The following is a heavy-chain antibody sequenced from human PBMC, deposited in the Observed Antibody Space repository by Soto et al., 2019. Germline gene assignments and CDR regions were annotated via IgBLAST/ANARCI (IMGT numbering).Heavy chain of an antibody. J-gene: IGHJ4*02. Sequence: QVQLQQWGAGLLKPSETLSLTCAVYGGSFSGYYWSWIRQPPGKGLEWIGEINHSGSTNYNPSLKSRVTISVDTSKNQFSLKLSSVTAADTAVYYCGQGTTGEIDYRGQGTLVTVSS. CDR2: INHSGST. D-gene: IGHD3-16*01. V-gene: IGHV4-34*01. CDR1: GGSFSGYY. CDR3: GQGTTGEIDY.